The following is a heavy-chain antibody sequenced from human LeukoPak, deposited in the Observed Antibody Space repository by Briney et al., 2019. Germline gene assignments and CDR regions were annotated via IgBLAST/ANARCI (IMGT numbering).Heavy chain of an antibody. CDR3: ARGHYYGSGSYWHDAFDI. D-gene: IGHD3-10*01. J-gene: IGHJ3*02. Sequence: GRSLRLSCAASGFTFSNYGMHWVRQAPGKGLEWVSVIYSGGSTYYADSVKGRFTISRDNSKNTLYLQMNSLRAEDTAVYYCARGHYYGSGSYWHDAFDIWGQGTMVTVSS. CDR2: IYSGGST. V-gene: IGHV3-53*01. CDR1: GFTFSNYG.